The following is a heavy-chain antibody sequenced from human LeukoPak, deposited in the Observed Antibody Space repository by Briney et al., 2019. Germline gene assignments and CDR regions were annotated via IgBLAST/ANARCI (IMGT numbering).Heavy chain of an antibody. V-gene: IGHV1-69*13. CDR3: ARIVVVPAAMYWFDP. CDR1: GGTFSSYA. CDR2: IILIFGTA. D-gene: IGHD2-2*01. Sequence: SVKVSCKASGGTFSSYAISWVRQAPGQGLEWMGGIILIFGTANYAQKFQGRVTITADESTSTAYMELSSLRSEDTAVYYCARIVVVPAAMYWFDPWGQGTLVTVSS. J-gene: IGHJ5*02.